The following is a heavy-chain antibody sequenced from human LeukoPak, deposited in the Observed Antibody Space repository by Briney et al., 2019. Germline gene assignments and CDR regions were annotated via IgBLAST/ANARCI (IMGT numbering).Heavy chain of an antibody. D-gene: IGHD3-22*01. V-gene: IGHV3-23*01. CDR3: AKARLYYDSSGYYT. Sequence: GGSLRLSCAASGFTFSSYAMSWVRQAPGKGLEWVSAISGSGGSTYYADSVKGRFTISRDNSKNTLYLQMNSLRAEDPAVYYCAKARLYYDSSGYYTWGQGTLVTVSS. J-gene: IGHJ5*02. CDR2: ISGSGGST. CDR1: GFTFSSYA.